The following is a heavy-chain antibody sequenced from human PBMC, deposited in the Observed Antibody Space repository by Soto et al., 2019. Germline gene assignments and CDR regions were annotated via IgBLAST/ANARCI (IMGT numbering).Heavy chain of an antibody. Sequence: QLQLQESGPGLMKPSETLSLTCTVSGGSISGSSYYWGWIRQPHGKGLEWMGSVYYNGNTYYDPSLKSRVTISVDTSRNQFSLKLSSVTAADTAVYYCARECTVATIGGGMDVWGQGTTVTVSS. CDR1: GGSISGSSYY. J-gene: IGHJ6*02. CDR3: ARECTVATIGGGMDV. D-gene: IGHD5-12*01. CDR2: VYYNGNT. V-gene: IGHV4-39*02.